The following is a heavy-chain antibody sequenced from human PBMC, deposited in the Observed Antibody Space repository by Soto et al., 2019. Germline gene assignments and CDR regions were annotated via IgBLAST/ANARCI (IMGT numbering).Heavy chain of an antibody. CDR2: IYYSGST. CDR3: ARDHPHSYGVYYFDY. D-gene: IGHD5-18*01. Sequence: SETLSLTCTVSGGSISSGGYYWSWIRQHPGKGLEWIGYIYYSGSTYYNPSLQNRVTISIDTSKNQVSLNVNSVTAADTAVYYCARDHPHSYGVYYFDYWGQGTPVTVSS. V-gene: IGHV4-61*08. J-gene: IGHJ4*02. CDR1: GGSISSGGYY.